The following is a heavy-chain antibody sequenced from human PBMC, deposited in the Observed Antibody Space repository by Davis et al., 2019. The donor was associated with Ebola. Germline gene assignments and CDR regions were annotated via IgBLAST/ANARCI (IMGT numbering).Heavy chain of an antibody. CDR2: TYYKSKWYN. CDR1: GDSVSGRSGA. D-gene: IGHD3-9*01. J-gene: IGHJ4*02. V-gene: IGHV6-1*01. CDR3: ARAWLRDGFDY. Sequence: HSQTPSLTRAISGDSVSGRSGAWNWIRQSPSRGLEWLGRTYYKSKWYNDSASSVRGRITINPDTSKNQFSLQLSSVTPEDTALYYCARAWLRDGFDYWGQGSLVTVSS.